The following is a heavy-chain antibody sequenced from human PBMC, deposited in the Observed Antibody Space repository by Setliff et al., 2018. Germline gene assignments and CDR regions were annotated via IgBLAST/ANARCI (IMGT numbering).Heavy chain of an antibody. Sequence: GESLKISCAASGFTFSSYSMNWVHQAPGKGLEWVSSISSSSSYIYYADSVKGRFTISRDNAKNSLYLQMNSLRAEDTAVYYCAREAVAGTESLDYWGQGTLVTVSS. CDR2: ISSSSSYI. CDR1: GFTFSSYS. D-gene: IGHD6-19*01. V-gene: IGHV3-21*01. J-gene: IGHJ4*02. CDR3: AREAVAGTESLDY.